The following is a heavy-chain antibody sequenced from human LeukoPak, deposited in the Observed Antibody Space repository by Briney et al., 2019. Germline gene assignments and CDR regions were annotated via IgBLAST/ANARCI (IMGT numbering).Heavy chain of an antibody. CDR2: ISGSGGST. D-gene: IGHD3-3*01. CDR3: AKSAPKTYYDFWSGPPIYMDV. V-gene: IGHV3-23*01. J-gene: IGHJ6*03. CDR1: GFTFSIYA. Sequence: PGGSLRLSCAASGFTFSIYAMSWVRQAPGKGLEWVSAISGSGGSTYYADSVKGRFTISRDNSKNTLYLQMNSMRAEDTGVYYCAKSAPKTYYDFWSGPPIYMDVWGKGTTVTVSS.